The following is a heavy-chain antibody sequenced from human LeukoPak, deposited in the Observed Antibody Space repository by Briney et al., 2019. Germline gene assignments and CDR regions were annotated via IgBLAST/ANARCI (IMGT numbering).Heavy chain of an antibody. CDR2: IYYSGST. Sequence: SETLSLTCTVSGGSISSGGYYWSWIRQHPGKGLEWIGYIYYSGSTYYNPSLKSRVTISVDTSKNQFSLKLSSVTAADTAVYYCAREETYYDSSGYALHWFDPWGQGTLVTVSS. J-gene: IGHJ5*02. CDR3: AREETYYDSSGYALHWFDP. CDR1: GGSISSGGYY. D-gene: IGHD3-22*01. V-gene: IGHV4-31*03.